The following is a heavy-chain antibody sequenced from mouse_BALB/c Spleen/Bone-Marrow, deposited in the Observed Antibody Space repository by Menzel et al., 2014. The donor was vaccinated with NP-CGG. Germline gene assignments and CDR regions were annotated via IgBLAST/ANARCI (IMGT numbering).Heavy chain of an antibody. J-gene: IGHJ2*01. CDR1: DYTFTDYY. CDR3: AKGSCDY. V-gene: IGHV1-77*01. Sequence: VQLQQSGAELARPGASVKLSCKASDYTFTDYYINWVKQRTGQGLEWIGEIDPESGDAFYNENFKGKATLTADTSSSTAYMQLSSLTSDDSAVYFCAKGSCDYWGQGTTLTVSS. CDR2: IDPESGDA. D-gene: IGHD1-1*02.